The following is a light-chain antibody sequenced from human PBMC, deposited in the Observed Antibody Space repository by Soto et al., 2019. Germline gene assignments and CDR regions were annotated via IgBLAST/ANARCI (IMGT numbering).Light chain of an antibody. CDR2: AAS. Sequence: DIQMTQSPSSLSASVGDRVTITCRASQSISSYLNWYQQKPGKAPKLLIYAASSLQSGVPSGFSGSGSGTDFTLTISSLQPEDFATYYCQQSYSTLLTFGQGTRLEIK. J-gene: IGKJ5*01. CDR1: QSISSY. V-gene: IGKV1-39*01. CDR3: QQSYSTLLT.